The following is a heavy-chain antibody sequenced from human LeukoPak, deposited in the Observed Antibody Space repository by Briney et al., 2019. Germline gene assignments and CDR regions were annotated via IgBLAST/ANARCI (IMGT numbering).Heavy chain of an antibody. CDR2: ISSSGSTI. V-gene: IGHV3-11*01. CDR3: ARDRSGYYY. J-gene: IGHJ4*02. D-gene: IGHD3-22*01. CDR1: GGSISSGGYY. Sequence: LSLTCTVSGGSISSGGYYMSWIRQAPGKGLEWVSYISSSGSTIYYADSVKGRFTISRDNAKNSLYLQMNSLRAEDTAVYYCARDRSGYYYWGQGTLVTVSS.